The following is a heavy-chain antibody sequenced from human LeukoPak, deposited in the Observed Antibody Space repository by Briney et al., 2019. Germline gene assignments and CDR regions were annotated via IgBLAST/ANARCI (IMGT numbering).Heavy chain of an antibody. CDR1: GGTFSSYA. V-gene: IGHV1-69*05. Sequence: ASVKVSCKASGGTFSSYAISWVRQAPGQGLEWMGGIIPIFGTANYAQKFQGRVTITTDESTSTAYMELSRLRSDDTAVYYCARAGDILTAYYFDYWGQGTLVTVSS. CDR2: IIPIFGTA. D-gene: IGHD3-9*01. CDR3: ARAGDILTAYYFDY. J-gene: IGHJ4*02.